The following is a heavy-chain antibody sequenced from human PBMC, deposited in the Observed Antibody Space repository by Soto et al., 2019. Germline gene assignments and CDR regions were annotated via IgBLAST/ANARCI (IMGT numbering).Heavy chain of an antibody. D-gene: IGHD2-15*01. CDR2: ISSSSGTI. J-gene: IGHJ6*02. V-gene: IGHV3-48*01. CDR3: ARRYCSGGSCYSVLYYYGMDV. CDR1: GFTFSSYS. Sequence: EVQLVESGGGLVQPGGSLRLSCAASGFTFSSYSMNWVRQAPGKGLEWVSYISSSSGTIYYADSVKGRFTISRDNAKNSLYLQMNSLSAEDTAVYYCARRYCSGGSCYSVLYYYGMDVWGQGTTVTVSS.